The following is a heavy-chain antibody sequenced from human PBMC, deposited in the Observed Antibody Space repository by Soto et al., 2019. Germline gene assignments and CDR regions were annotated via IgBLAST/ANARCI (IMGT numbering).Heavy chain of an antibody. V-gene: IGHV3-15*07. Sequence: GGSLRLSCAASGFTFSNAWMNWVRQAPGKGLEWVGRIKSKTDGGTTDYAAPVKGRFTISRDDSKNTLYLQMNSLKTEDTAVYYCTGRYGDYEVGEYYYYYGMDVWGQGSTVTVSS. CDR3: TGRYGDYEVGEYYYYYGMDV. CDR2: IKSKTDGGTT. D-gene: IGHD4-17*01. J-gene: IGHJ6*02. CDR1: GFTFSNAW.